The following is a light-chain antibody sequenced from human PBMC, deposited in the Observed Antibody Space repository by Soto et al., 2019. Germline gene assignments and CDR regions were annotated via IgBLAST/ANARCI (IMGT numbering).Light chain of an antibody. CDR3: QKYDSAPLT. CDR2: AAS. Sequence: DIQMTQSPSSLSASVGGRVTLTCRASQVISNYLAWYQQKPGKVPKLLVFAASILQSGVPSRFSGSGSGSDFTLTITSLQPEDVATYYCQKYDSAPLTFGGGTKVEIK. J-gene: IGKJ4*01. V-gene: IGKV1-27*01. CDR1: QVISNY.